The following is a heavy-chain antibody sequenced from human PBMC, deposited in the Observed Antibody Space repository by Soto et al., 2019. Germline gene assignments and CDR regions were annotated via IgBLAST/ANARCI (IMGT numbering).Heavy chain of an antibody. J-gene: IGHJ4*02. CDR1: GGTFSSYA. CDR2: IIPIFGTA. CDR3: ERECSSTRCYTEHDY. D-gene: IGHD2-2*02. Sequence: GASVKVSCKASGGTFSSYAISWVRQAPGQGLEWMGGIIPIFGTANYAQKFQGRVTITADESTSTAYMELSSLRSEDTAVYYCERECSSTRCYTEHDYWGQGNMVTVYS. V-gene: IGHV1-69*13.